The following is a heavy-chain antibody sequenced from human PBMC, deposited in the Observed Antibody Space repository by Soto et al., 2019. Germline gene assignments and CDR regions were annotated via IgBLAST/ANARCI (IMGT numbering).Heavy chain of an antibody. D-gene: IGHD2-15*01. CDR1: GGSISSGGYY. CDR3: ARVSSGGSFVSPWFDP. V-gene: IGHV4-31*03. CDR2: IYYSGST. J-gene: IGHJ5*02. Sequence: PSETLSLTCTVSGGSISSGGYYWSWIRQHPGKGLEWIGYIYYSGSTYYNPSLKSRVTISVDTSKNQFSLKLSSVTAADTAVYYCARVSSGGSFVSPWFDPWGQGTLVTVSS.